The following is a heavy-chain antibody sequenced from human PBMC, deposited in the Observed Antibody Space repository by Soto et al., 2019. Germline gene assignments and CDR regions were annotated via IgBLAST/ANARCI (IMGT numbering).Heavy chain of an antibody. CDR1: GGSSSSSTYS. CDR3: ARQGSNSSRRLSWFDP. D-gene: IGHD3-16*01. V-gene: IGHV4-39*01. CDR2: MHYSGAT. J-gene: IGHJ5*02. Sequence: LTCTASGGSSSSSTYSWGWIRQPPGKGLEWIGSMHYSGATYYNPSLKSRVSISVDTSKSQFSLKLTFVTAADTAVYFCARQGSNSSRRLSWFDPWGQGTLVTVSS.